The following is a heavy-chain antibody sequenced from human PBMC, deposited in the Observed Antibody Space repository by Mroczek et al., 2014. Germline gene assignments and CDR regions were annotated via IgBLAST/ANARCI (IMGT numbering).Heavy chain of an antibody. Sequence: VQLVETGAEVKKPGASVKVSCKASGYTFTGYYMHWVRQAPGQGLEWMGWINPNSGGTNYAQKFQGRVTMTRDTSISTAYMELSRLRSDDTAVYYCALSIVGATRPFDYWGQGTLVTVSS. CDR1: GYTFTGYY. CDR2: INPNSGGT. CDR3: ALSIVGATRPFDY. J-gene: IGHJ4*02. V-gene: IGHV1-2*02. D-gene: IGHD1-26*01.